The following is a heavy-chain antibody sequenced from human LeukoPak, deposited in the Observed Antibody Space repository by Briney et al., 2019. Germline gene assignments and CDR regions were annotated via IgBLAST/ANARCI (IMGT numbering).Heavy chain of an antibody. CDR1: GFTFSDYY. CDR3: ARDEPPPTMTTVTRTRKNWFDP. Sequence: PGGSLRLSCAASGFTFSDYYMSWIRQAPGKGLEWVSYISSSCSTIYYADSVKGRFTISRDNAKNFLYLQMNRLRAEDTAVYYCARDEPPPTMTTVTRTRKNWFDPWGQGTLVTVSS. D-gene: IGHD4-4*01. CDR2: ISSSCSTI. J-gene: IGHJ5*02. V-gene: IGHV3-11*01.